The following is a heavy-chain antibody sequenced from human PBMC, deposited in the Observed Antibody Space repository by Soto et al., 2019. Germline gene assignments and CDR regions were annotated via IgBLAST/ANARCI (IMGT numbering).Heavy chain of an antibody. Sequence: EVQLVESGGGLVQPGGSLRLSCAASGFTFSSYWMSWVRQAPGKGLEWVANIKQDGSEKYYVDSVKGRFTISRDNAKNSLYLQMNSLRAEDTAVYYCARDQRYFDWQTSYYYYYMDVWGKGTTVTVSS. D-gene: IGHD3-9*01. J-gene: IGHJ6*03. CDR3: ARDQRYFDWQTSYYYYYMDV. CDR1: GFTFSSYW. CDR2: IKQDGSEK. V-gene: IGHV3-7*01.